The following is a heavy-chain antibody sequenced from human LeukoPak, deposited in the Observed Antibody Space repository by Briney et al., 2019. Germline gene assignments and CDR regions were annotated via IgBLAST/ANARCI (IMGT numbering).Heavy chain of an antibody. J-gene: IGHJ4*02. D-gene: IGHD6-19*01. V-gene: IGHV4-39*07. CDR2: IYYSGST. CDR1: GGSISSSSYY. CDR3: ARPTRVWLVDY. Sequence: PSETLSLTCTVSGGSISSSSYYWGWLRQPPGKGLEWIGSIYYSGSTYYNPSLKSRVTISVDTSKKQFSLKLSSVPGADTAVYYCARPTRVWLVDYWGQGTLVTVSS.